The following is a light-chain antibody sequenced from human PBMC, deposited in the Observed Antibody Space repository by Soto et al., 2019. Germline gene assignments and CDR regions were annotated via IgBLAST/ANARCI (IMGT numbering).Light chain of an antibody. CDR3: QQYNSYWYT. CDR1: QSISSW. V-gene: IGKV1-5*01. Sequence: DIQMTQSPSTLSASVGDRVTITCRASQSISSWLAWYQQKPGKAPKLLIYDASSLESGVPSRFSGSGSGTEFTLTISSLQPDDFATYYCQQYNSYWYTFGQGTKVDI. CDR2: DAS. J-gene: IGKJ2*01.